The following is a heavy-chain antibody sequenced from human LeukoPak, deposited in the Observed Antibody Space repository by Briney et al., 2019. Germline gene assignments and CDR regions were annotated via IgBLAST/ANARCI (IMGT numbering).Heavy chain of an antibody. Sequence: GGSLRLPCAASGFTFSSYGMHWVRQAPGKGLEWVAVIWYDGSNKYYADSVKGRFTISRDNSKNTLYLQMNSLRAEDTAVYYCARDGDYGGFSDYYYGMDVWGQGTTVTVSS. CDR1: GFTFSSYG. J-gene: IGHJ6*02. CDR3: ARDGDYGGFSDYYYGMDV. V-gene: IGHV3-33*01. CDR2: IWYDGSNK. D-gene: IGHD4-23*01.